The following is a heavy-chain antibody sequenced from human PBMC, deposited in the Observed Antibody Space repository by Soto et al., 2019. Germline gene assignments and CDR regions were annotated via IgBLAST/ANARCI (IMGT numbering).Heavy chain of an antibody. D-gene: IGHD2-8*01. J-gene: IGHJ4*02. V-gene: IGHV4-31*03. CDR1: GGSVSSGGYY. Sequence: SETLSLTCTVSGGSVSSGGYYWSWIRQHPGTGLEWIGYIYYSGTTYFNPSLKSRASISLDTSKNEFSLKLTSVTAADTAVYYCARRALPQCINGVCYKDGFWDYWGQGALVTVYS. CDR2: IYYSGTT. CDR3: ARRALPQCINGVCYKDGFWDY.